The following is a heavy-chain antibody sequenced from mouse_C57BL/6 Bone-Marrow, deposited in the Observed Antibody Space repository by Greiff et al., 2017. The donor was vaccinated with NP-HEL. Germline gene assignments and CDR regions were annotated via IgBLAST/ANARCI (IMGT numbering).Heavy chain of an antibody. Sequence: VQLKQSGAELVRPGASVKLSCTASGFNIKDDYMHWVKQRPEQGLEWIGWIDPENGDTEYASKFQGKATITADTSSNTAYLQLSSLTSEDTAVYYCTLIYYYGSRNDYWGQGTTLTVSS. V-gene: IGHV14-4*01. CDR1: GFNIKDDY. CDR2: IDPENGDT. J-gene: IGHJ2*01. D-gene: IGHD1-1*01. CDR3: TLIYYYGSRNDY.